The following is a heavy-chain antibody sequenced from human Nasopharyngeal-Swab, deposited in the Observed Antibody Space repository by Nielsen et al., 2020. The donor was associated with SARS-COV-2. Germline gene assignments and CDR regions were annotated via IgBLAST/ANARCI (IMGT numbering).Heavy chain of an antibody. V-gene: IGHV4-39*02. J-gene: IGHJ4*02. CDR2: IEYRRRT. D-gene: IGHD1-26*01. CDR1: GGSVSDTDYF. CDR3: ANYYVGVDGQKRFDD. Sequence: SETLSLTWTASGGSVSDTDYFWGWIRQPPVTGLEWIGNIEYRRRTFYNPSLKSRVSISVDMSKNHFSLNLHSVTTADTGVYYCANYYVGVDGQKRFDDWGQGTLVTVSS.